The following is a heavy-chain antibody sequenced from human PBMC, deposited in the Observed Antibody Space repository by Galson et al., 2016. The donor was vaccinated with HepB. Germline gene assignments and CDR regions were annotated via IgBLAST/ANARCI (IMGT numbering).Heavy chain of an antibody. Sequence: SLRLSCAASEFTFGSYSMNWVRQAPGKGLEWLASISRDSNLIYYADSVKGRFTISRDNAKRLVHLQLNSLRVDDTAVYYCARDRGYCTGGNCYRFFDFWGQGIMVTVSS. CDR1: EFTFGSYS. J-gene: IGHJ3*01. CDR2: ISRDSNLI. V-gene: IGHV3-21*01. D-gene: IGHD2-15*01. CDR3: ARDRGYCTGGNCYRFFDF.